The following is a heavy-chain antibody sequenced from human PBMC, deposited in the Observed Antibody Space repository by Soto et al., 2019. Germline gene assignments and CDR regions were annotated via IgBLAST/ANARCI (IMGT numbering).Heavy chain of an antibody. CDR2: IYYTGST. J-gene: IGHJ4*02. CDR3: VRGREEAGGPFDY. V-gene: IGHV4-31*03. CDR1: GASISSGNYY. D-gene: IGHD3-10*01. Sequence: QVQLQESGPGLVKPSQTLSLTCSVSGASISSGNYYWSWIRQHPGKGLEWIGYIYYTGSTYYNPSLRSRITISEDMSKNHFSLRLSSVTAADTAVYYCVRGREEAGGPFDYWGQGTLVTVSS.